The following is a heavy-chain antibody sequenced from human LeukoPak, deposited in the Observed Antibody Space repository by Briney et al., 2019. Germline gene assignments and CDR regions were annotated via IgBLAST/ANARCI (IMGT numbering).Heavy chain of an antibody. CDR1: GGSISSSSYY. V-gene: IGHV4-39*07. CDR2: IYYSGST. Sequence: SETLSLTCTVSGGSISSSSYYWGWIRQPPGKGLEWLGSIYYSGSTYYNPSLKSRVTISVDTSKNQFSLKLSSVTAADTAVYYCARDYRRGIAAAGTGIGYWGQGTLVTVSS. D-gene: IGHD6-13*01. J-gene: IGHJ4*02. CDR3: ARDYRRGIAAAGTGIGY.